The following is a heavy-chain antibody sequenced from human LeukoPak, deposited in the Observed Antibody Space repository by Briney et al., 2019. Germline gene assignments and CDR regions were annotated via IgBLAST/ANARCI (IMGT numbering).Heavy chain of an antibody. CDR1: GGSISSYY. V-gene: IGHV4-59*01. CDR2: IYYSGST. CDR3: AKVSSGGYWYFDP. D-gene: IGHD3-10*01. Sequence: SETLSLTCTVSGGSISSYYWSWIRQPPGKGLEWIGYIYYSGSTKYNPSLKSRVTISVDTSKNQFSLRLSSVTAADTAAYYCAKVSSGGYWYFDPWGRAPWSLSPQ. J-gene: IGHJ2*01.